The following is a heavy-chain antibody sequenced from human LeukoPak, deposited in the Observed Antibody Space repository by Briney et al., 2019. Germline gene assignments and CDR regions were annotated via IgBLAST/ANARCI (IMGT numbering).Heavy chain of an antibody. CDR3: ARGGGWSPYYFDY. V-gene: IGHV4-61*01. Sequence: SETLSLTCTVSGVSISSGSYYWSWIRQPPGKGLEWIGYIYYSGSTSYNPSLKSRVSISVDTSENQNQFSLKLGSVTAADTAVYYCARGGGWSPYYFDYWGQGTLVTVSS. CDR2: IYYSGST. J-gene: IGHJ4*02. D-gene: IGHD6-19*01. CDR1: GVSISSGSYY.